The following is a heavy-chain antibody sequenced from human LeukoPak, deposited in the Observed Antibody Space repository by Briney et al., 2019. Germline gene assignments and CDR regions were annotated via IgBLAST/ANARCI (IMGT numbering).Heavy chain of an antibody. V-gene: IGHV1-69*10. CDR3: ARVIQAVTYEPYGMDV. J-gene: IGHJ6*02. CDR1: GGTFSSYA. Sequence: SVXXXCKASGGTFSSYAXSWVRQXPXQGREWMGXIIPILGIANYAQKFQGRVTITADKSTSTAYMELSSLRSEDTAVYYCARVIQAVTYEPYGMDVWGQGTTVTVSS. D-gene: IGHD4-17*01. CDR2: IIPILGIA.